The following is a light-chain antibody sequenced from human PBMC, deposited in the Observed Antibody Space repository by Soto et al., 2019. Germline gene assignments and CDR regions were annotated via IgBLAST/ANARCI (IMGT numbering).Light chain of an antibody. J-gene: IGKJ5*01. Sequence: DIQMTQSPSSLSAAVGDRVTITCRASQGITDYLAWYQQRPGKVPKLLIYAASILQSGVPSRFSVSGSGTDFTLTISSLETEDFAVYYCQQRGNWPITFCQGTRLEIK. V-gene: IGKV1-27*01. CDR1: QGITDY. CDR2: AAS. CDR3: QQRGNWPIT.